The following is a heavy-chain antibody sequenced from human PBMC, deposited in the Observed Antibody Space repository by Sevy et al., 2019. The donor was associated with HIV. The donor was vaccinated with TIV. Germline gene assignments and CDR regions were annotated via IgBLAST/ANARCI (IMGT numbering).Heavy chain of an antibody. J-gene: IGHJ4*02. Sequence: GGSLRLSCVASGFTFSDHYMEWVRQAPGKGLEWVARTRNKPDGYTTEHAASVKGRFTISRDESNNSLYVQMNSLKAEDTAVYYCATHAGIAAAGRVFDYWGQGTLVTVSS. V-gene: IGHV3-72*01. CDR3: ATHAGIAAAGRVFDY. D-gene: IGHD6-13*01. CDR1: GFTFSDHY. CDR2: TRNKPDGYTT.